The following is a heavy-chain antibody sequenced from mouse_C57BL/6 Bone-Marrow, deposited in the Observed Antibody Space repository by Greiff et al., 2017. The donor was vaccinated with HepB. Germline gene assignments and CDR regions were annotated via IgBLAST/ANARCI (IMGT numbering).Heavy chain of an antibody. J-gene: IGHJ4*01. CDR3: ARELLRAAMDY. CDR2: ISSGSSTI. D-gene: IGHD1-1*01. CDR1: GFTFSDYG. V-gene: IGHV5-17*01. Sequence: DVHLVESGGGLVKPGGSLKLSCAASGFTFSDYGMHWVRQAPEKGLEWVAYISSGSSTIYYADTVKGRFTISRDNAKNTLFLQMTSLRSEDTAMYYCARELLRAAMDYWGQGTSVTVSS.